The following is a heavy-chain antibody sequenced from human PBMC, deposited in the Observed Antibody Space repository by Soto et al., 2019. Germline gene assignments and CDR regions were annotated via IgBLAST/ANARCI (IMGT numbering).Heavy chain of an antibody. V-gene: IGHV3-23*01. J-gene: IGHJ1*01. D-gene: IGHD6-19*01. CDR1: GFTFSSYA. Sequence: EVQLLESGGGLVQPGGSLRLSCAASGFTFSSYAMSWVRQAPGKGLEWVSGISGSGDSTYYADSVKGRFTISRDNSXNPXYLQMNSLRAEDTAVDDCAKGVPGIAVAGTGYCQHWGQGTLVTVSS. CDR2: ISGSGDST. CDR3: AKGVPGIAVAGTGYCQH.